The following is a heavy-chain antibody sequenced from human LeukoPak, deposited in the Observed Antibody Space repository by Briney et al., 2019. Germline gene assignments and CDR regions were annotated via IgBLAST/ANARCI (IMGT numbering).Heavy chain of an antibody. CDR3: ARNMYLRGVGAKGGTRRPDAFDI. V-gene: IGHV4-59*08. D-gene: IGHD1-26*01. CDR1: GGSISSYY. J-gene: IGHJ3*02. CDR2: IYYSGST. Sequence: PSETLSLTCTVSGGSISSYYWSWIRQPPGKGLEWIGYIYYSGSTNYNPSLKSRVTISVDTSKNQFSLKLSSVTAADTAVYYCARNMYLRGVGAKGGTRRPDAFDIWGQGTMVTVSS.